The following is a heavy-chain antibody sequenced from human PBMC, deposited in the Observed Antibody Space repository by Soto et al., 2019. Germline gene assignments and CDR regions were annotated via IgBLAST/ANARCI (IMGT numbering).Heavy chain of an antibody. CDR3: ARDSPGDQYSGSYYAFDI. D-gene: IGHD1-26*01. J-gene: IGHJ3*02. CDR1: GGTFSSYA. V-gene: IGHV1-69*10. Sequence: ASVKVSCKASGGTFSSYAISWVRQAPGQGLEWMGGIIPIFGIANYAQKFQGRVTITADKSTSTAYMELSSLRSEDTAVYYCARDSPGDQYSGSYYAFDIWGQGTMVTVSS. CDR2: IIPIFGIA.